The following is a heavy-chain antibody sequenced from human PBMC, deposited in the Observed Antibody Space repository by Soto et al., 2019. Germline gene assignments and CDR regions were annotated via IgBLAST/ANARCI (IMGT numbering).Heavy chain of an antibody. Sequence: GASVKVSCKASGFTFTSSAMQWVRQARGQRLEWIGWIVVGSGNTNYAQKFQERVTITRDMSTSTAYMELSSLRSEDTAVYYCAAGYYDSSDYYRGGDYWGQGTLVTVSS. J-gene: IGHJ4*02. CDR2: IVVGSGNT. CDR1: GFTFTSSA. V-gene: IGHV1-58*02. D-gene: IGHD3-22*01. CDR3: AAGYYDSSDYYRGGDY.